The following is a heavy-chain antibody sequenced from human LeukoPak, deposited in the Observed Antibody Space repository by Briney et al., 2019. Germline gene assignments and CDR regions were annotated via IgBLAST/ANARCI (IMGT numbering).Heavy chain of an antibody. V-gene: IGHV1-69*13. CDR3: ARGIYYYDSSGYT. CDR1: GGTFSSYA. D-gene: IGHD3-22*01. Sequence: SVKVSCKASGGTFSSYAISWVRQAPGQGLEWMGGNIPIFGTANYAQKFQGRVTITADESTSTAYMELSSLRSEDTAVYYCARGIYYYDSSGYTWGQGTLVTVSS. CDR2: NIPIFGTA. J-gene: IGHJ5*02.